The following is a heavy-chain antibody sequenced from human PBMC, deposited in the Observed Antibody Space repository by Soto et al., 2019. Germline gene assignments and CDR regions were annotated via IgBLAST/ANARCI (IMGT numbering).Heavy chain of an antibody. CDR3: AKKAEKHFDWMFYADS. CDR2: ISGSGDST. V-gene: IGHV3-23*01. CDR1: GISFRNYA. D-gene: IGHD3-9*01. J-gene: IGHJ4*02. Sequence: GWSLRLSCATSGISFRNYAMGWVRQAPGKGLEWVSAISGSGDSTYYADSVKGRFTISRDNSKNTLYLQMNSLRVEDTAIFYCAKKAEKHFDWMFYADSWGQGTLVTVSS.